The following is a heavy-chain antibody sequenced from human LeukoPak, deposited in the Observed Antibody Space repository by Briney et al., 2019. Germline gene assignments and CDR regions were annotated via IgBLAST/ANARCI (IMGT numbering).Heavy chain of an antibody. Sequence: GGSLRLSCAASGFTVSSNYMSWVRQAPGKGLEWVSVIYSGGSTYYADSVKGRFTISRDNSKNTLYLQMNSLRAEDTAVYYCAKDLPYCGGDCLPDAFDIWGQGTMVTVSS. CDR3: AKDLPYCGGDCLPDAFDI. J-gene: IGHJ3*02. CDR2: IYSGGST. D-gene: IGHD2-21*02. V-gene: IGHV3-53*01. CDR1: GFTVSSNY.